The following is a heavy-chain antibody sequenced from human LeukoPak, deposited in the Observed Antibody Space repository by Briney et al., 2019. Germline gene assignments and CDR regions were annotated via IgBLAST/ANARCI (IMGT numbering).Heavy chain of an antibody. J-gene: IGHJ4*02. D-gene: IGHD3-10*01. Sequence: GGSLRLSCAASGFTFSSYGMHWVRQAPGKGLEWVAVISYDGSNKYYADSVKGRFTISRDNSKNTLYLQMNSLRAEDTAVYYCAKDLKPWFGDRLDYWGQGTLVTVSS. CDR1: GFTFSSYG. V-gene: IGHV3-30*18. CDR3: AKDLKPWFGDRLDY. CDR2: ISYDGSNK.